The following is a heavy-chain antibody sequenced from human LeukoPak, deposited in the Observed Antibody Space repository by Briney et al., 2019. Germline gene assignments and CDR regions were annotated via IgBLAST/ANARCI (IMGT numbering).Heavy chain of an antibody. Sequence: PGGSLRLSCAASGFTFSNYAMHWVRQAPGKGLEWVAVISYDGSNKYYADSVKGRFTISRDNSKNTLYLQMNSLRAEDTAVYYCAKGDSSGWETFDYWGQGTLVTVSS. J-gene: IGHJ4*02. CDR3: AKGDSSGWETFDY. D-gene: IGHD6-19*01. CDR1: GFTFSNYA. CDR2: ISYDGSNK. V-gene: IGHV3-30*04.